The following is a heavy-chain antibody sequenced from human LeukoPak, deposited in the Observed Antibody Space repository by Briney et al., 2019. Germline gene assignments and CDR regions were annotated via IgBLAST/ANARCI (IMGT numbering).Heavy chain of an antibody. CDR2: INPNSGGT. CDR1: GYTFTGYY. V-gene: IGHV1-2*06. CDR3: ARGRYDSSGYQRAFDI. Sequence: ASVKVSCKASGYTFTGYYMHWVRQAPGQGLEWMGRINPNSGGTNYAQKFQGRVTMTRDTSISTAYMELSRQRSDDTAVYYCARGRYDSSGYQRAFDIWGQGTMVTVSS. D-gene: IGHD3-22*01. J-gene: IGHJ3*02.